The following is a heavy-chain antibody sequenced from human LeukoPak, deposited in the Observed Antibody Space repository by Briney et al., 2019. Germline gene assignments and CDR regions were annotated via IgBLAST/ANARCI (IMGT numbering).Heavy chain of an antibody. Sequence: GGSLRLSCAASGFSVSSTYMSWVRQAPGKGLEWVSLIYTSGSTFYADSVMGRFTISRDNSKNTLFLKMNSLRAEDSAVYYCTGDRAGTQSWVEFDLWGQGTLVTVSS. D-gene: IGHD3-10*01. CDR1: GFSVSSTY. CDR3: TGDRAGTQSWVEFDL. CDR2: IYTSGST. V-gene: IGHV3-66*03. J-gene: IGHJ5*02.